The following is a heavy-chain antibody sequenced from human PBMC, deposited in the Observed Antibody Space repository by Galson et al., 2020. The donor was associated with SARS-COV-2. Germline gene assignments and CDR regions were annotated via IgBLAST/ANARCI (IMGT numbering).Heavy chain of an antibody. CDR2: INPRGGST. V-gene: IGHV1-46*01. CDR3: ARDWDTAMVAGDY. D-gene: IGHD5-18*01. Sequence: KISCKASGYTFTSYYMHWVRQAPGQGLELMGIINPRGGSTSYAQKFQGRVTMTRDTSTSTVYMELSSLRSEDTAVYYCARDWDTAMVAGDYWGQGTLVTVSS. CDR1: GYTFTSYY. J-gene: IGHJ4*02.